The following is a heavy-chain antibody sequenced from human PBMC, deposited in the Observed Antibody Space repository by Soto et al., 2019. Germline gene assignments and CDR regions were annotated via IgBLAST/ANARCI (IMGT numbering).Heavy chain of an antibody. Sequence: GGSLRLSCAASGFTFSSYGMHWVRQAPGKGLEWVAVISYDGSNKYYADSVKGRFTISRDNSKNTLYLQMNSLRAEDTAVYYCAKGAVAGRIGGGFYYFDYWGQGTLVTVSS. J-gene: IGHJ4*02. D-gene: IGHD6-19*01. V-gene: IGHV3-30*18. CDR2: ISYDGSNK. CDR1: GFTFSSYG. CDR3: AKGAVAGRIGGGFYYFDY.